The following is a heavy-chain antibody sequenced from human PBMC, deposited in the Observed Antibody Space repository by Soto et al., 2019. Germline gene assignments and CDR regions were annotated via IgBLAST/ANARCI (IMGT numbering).Heavy chain of an antibody. Sequence: VMNSCNAAAGTCSSNDISWVRQRHVQGIEWMGGISLIFGTSNYAQRLPGRVTITADESTSTAYMELSSLRFEDSAVYYCARDAVDPHWFDPWGQGTLVTVSS. CDR1: AGTCSSND. V-gene: IGHV1-69*13. CDR3: ARDAVDPHWFDP. CDR2: ISLIFGTS. J-gene: IGHJ5*02.